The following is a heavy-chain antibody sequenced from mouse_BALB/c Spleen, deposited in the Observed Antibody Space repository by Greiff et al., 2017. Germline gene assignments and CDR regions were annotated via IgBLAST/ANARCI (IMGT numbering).Heavy chain of an antibody. J-gene: IGHJ4*01. V-gene: IGHV5-17*02. Sequence: EVKLVESGGGLVQPGGSRKLSCAVSGFTFSSFGMHWVRQAPEKGLEWVAYISSGSSTIYYADTVKGRFTISRDNPKNTLFLQMTSLRSEDTAMYYWARWVAGYAMDYWGQGTSVTVSS. CDR1: GFTFSSFG. CDR3: ARWVAGYAMDY. CDR2: ISSGSSTI. D-gene: IGHD1-1*02.